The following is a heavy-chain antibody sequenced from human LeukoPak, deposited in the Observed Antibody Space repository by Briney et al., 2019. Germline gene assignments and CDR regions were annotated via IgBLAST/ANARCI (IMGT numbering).Heavy chain of an antibody. D-gene: IGHD3-3*01. J-gene: IGHJ4*02. Sequence: ASETLSLTCTVSGGSVSSGSYYWSWIRQPPGKGLEWIGYIYYSGSTNYNPSLKSRVTISVDTSKNQFSLKLSSVTAADTAVYYCARGHVTIFGVVIKRVSYFDYWGQGTLVTVSS. CDR3: ARGHVTIFGVVIKRVSYFDY. CDR1: GGSVSSGSYY. V-gene: IGHV4-61*01. CDR2: IYYSGST.